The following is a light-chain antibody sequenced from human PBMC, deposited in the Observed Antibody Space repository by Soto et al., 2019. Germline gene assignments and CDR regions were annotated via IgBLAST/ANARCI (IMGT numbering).Light chain of an antibody. CDR3: QQYNNWPLQT. Sequence: EIVLTQSPGTLSLSPGERATLSCRASQSVSSNYLAWYQQKPGQAPKVLIYRASIRATGIPDRFTGSGSGTEFTLTISSLQSEDFAVYYCQQYNNWPLQTFGQGTKVDIK. V-gene: IGKV3D-15*01. CDR2: RAS. J-gene: IGKJ1*01. CDR1: QSVSSN.